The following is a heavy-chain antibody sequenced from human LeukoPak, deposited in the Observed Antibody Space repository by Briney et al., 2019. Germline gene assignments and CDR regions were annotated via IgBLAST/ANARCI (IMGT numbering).Heavy chain of an antibody. CDR3: ARLQTGRIYYYYGMDV. J-gene: IGHJ6*02. D-gene: IGHD1-1*01. CDR1: GGSISSYY. Sequence: SETLSLTCTVSGGSISSYYWSWIRQPPGKGLEWIGYIYYSGSTNYNPSLKSRVTISVDTSKNQFSLKLSSVTAADTAVYYCARLQTGRIYYYYGMDVWGQGTTVIVSS. CDR2: IYYSGST. V-gene: IGHV4-59*08.